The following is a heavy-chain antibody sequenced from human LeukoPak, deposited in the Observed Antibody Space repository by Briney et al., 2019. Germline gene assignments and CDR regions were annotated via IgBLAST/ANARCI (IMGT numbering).Heavy chain of an antibody. Sequence: PSETLSLTCTVSGGSISSYYWSWIRQPPGKGLEYIGYIYYSGNTNSNPSLNSRVTISVDTSKNQFSLKLSSVTAADTAVYYCARDRGDSSGYLDYWGQGTLVTVSS. CDR2: IYYSGNT. V-gene: IGHV4-59*12. J-gene: IGHJ4*02. D-gene: IGHD3-22*01. CDR3: ARDRGDSSGYLDY. CDR1: GGSISSYY.